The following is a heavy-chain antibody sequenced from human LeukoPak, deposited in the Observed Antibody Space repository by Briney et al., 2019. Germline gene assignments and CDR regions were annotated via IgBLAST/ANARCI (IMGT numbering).Heavy chain of an antibody. CDR3: ARERQNKDFWSGGDY. CDR2: ISYDGSNK. J-gene: IGHJ4*02. CDR1: GVSISSSD. D-gene: IGHD3-3*01. V-gene: IGHV3-30*03. Sequence: LSLTCAVSGVSISSSDWWTWVRQAPGKGLEWVAVISYDGSNKYYADSVKGRFTISRDNPKNTLYLQMNSLRAEDTAVYYCARERQNKDFWSGGDYWGQGTLVTVSS.